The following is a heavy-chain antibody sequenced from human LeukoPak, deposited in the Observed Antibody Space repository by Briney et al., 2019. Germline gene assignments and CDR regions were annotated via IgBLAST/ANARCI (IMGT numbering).Heavy chain of an antibody. V-gene: IGHV3-7*01. J-gene: IGHJ5*02. CDR2: IKQDGSEK. Sequence: GGSLRLSCAASGFTFSSYWMSWVRQAPGKGLEWVANIKQDGSEKYYVDSVKCRFTISRDNAKNSLYLQMNSLRAEDTAVYYCAREAYYYDSSGYYSGFDPWGQGTLVTVSS. CDR1: GFTFSSYW. D-gene: IGHD3-22*01. CDR3: AREAYYYDSSGYYSGFDP.